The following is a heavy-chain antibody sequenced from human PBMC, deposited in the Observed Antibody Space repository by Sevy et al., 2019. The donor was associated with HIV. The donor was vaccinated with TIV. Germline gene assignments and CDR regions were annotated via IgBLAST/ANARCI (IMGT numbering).Heavy chain of an antibody. J-gene: IGHJ4*02. Sequence: GGSLRLSCAASGFTFSSHGMRWVRQAPDKGLEWVAIISYDGSQKYYEDSIKDRFTISRDNSKNTLYLQMNGLRPEDTAIYYCAKEGMASGPRLLWFAELLYHFDFWGQGTLVTVSS. CDR2: ISYDGSQK. V-gene: IGHV3-30*18. CDR3: AKEGMASGPRLLWFAELLYHFDF. D-gene: IGHD3-10*01. CDR1: GFTFSSHG.